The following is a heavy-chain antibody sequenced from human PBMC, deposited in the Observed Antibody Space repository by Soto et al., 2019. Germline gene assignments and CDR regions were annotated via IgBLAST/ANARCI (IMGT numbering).Heavy chain of an antibody. CDR1: GGSFSGYY. Sequence: QVHLQQWGAGLLKPSETLSLTCAVYGGSFSGYYRNWIRQSPGKGLEWIGDINHSGGTNYNPSLKSRVTISLDTSKNQFSLRLSSVTAADTAMYYCATAHYDFWSGFSQKYYFDYWGQGTQVTVCS. CDR3: ATAHYDFWSGFSQKYYFDY. D-gene: IGHD3-3*01. J-gene: IGHJ4*02. CDR2: INHSGGT. V-gene: IGHV4-34*01.